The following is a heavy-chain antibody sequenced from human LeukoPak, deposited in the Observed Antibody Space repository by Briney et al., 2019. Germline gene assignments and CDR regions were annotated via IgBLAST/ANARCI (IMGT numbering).Heavy chain of an antibody. V-gene: IGHV3-23*01. CDR2: ISGSGGST. J-gene: IGHJ6*03. CDR1: GFTFNNYA. D-gene: IGHD4-17*01. Sequence: GGSLRLSCAASGFTFNNYAMNWVRQAPGKGLEWVSSISGSGGSTYYADSVKGRFTISRDNAKNSLYLQMNSLRAEDTAVYYCARQTTVTPTPNYYMDVWGKGTTVTVSS. CDR3: ARQTTVTPTPNYYMDV.